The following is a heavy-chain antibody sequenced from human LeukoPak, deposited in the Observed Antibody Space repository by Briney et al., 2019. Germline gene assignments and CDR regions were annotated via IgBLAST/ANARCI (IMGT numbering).Heavy chain of an antibody. J-gene: IGHJ5*02. Sequence: GGSLRLSCAAYGFTFSNYWMNWVRQAPGKGLEWVANIKQDGSEQYYVDSVKGRFTITRDNTKNSLYLQMNSLRAEDTAVYYCASRSSLSKIPPLKDNWFDPWGQRTLVTVSS. CDR1: GFTFSNYW. CDR2: IKQDGSEQ. V-gene: IGHV3-7*01. CDR3: ASRSSLSKIPPLKDNWFDP. D-gene: IGHD6-6*01.